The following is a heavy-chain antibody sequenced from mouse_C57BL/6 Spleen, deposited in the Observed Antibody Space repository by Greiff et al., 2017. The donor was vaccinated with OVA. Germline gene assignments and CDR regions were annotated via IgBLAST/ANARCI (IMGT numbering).Heavy chain of an antibody. V-gene: IGHV1-4*01. CDR3: ARWRDYGSSYGYAMDY. CDR1: GYTFTSYT. CDR2: INPSSGYT. J-gene: IGHJ4*01. D-gene: IGHD1-1*01. Sequence: QVQLQQSGAELARPGASVKMSCKASGYTFTSYTMHWVKQRPGQGLEWIGYINPSSGYTKYNQKFKDKATLTADKSSSTAYMQLSSLTSEDAAVYYGARWRDYGSSYGYAMDYWGQGTSGTVSS.